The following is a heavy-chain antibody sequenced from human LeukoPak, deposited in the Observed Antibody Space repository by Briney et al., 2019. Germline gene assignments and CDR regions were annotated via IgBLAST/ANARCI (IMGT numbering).Heavy chain of an antibody. V-gene: IGHV1-69*02. Sequence: SVKVSCKASGGTFSSYTISWVRQAPGQGLEWMGRIIPILGIANYAQKFQGRVTITEDKSTGTAYMELSSLRSEDTAVYYCARPRDGYNPDYFDYWGQGTLVTVSS. CDR3: ARPRDGYNPDYFDY. CDR2: IIPILGIA. D-gene: IGHD5-24*01. CDR1: GGTFSSYT. J-gene: IGHJ4*02.